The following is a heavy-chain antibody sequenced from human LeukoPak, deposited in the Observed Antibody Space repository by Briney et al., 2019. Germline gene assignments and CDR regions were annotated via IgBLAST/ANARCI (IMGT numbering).Heavy chain of an antibody. J-gene: IGHJ6*02. V-gene: IGHV3-48*03. CDR2: ISSSGANI. Sequence: GGSLRLSCVVSGFTFRSYEMIWVRQAPGKGLEWVSYISSSGANIYYADSVKGRFTISRDNAKKSLYLQMNSLRSEDTALYHCARVGVTTMTVDVWGQGTTVTASS. CDR1: GFTFRSYE. CDR3: ARVGVTTMTVDV. D-gene: IGHD4-17*01.